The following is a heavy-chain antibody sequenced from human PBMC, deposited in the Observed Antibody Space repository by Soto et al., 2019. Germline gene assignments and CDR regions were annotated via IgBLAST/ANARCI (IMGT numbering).Heavy chain of an antibody. J-gene: IGHJ4*02. CDR3: ARGRYGDY. Sequence: QVHLVQSGAEVKKPGASVKVSCKGSGYTFTTYGITWVRQAPGQGLEWMGWISAHNGNTNYEQKLQGRVTVTRDTSTSTAYMELRSLRSDDTAVYSCARGRYGDYWGQGALVTVSS. CDR1: GYTFTTYG. V-gene: IGHV1-18*01. D-gene: IGHD1-1*01. CDR2: ISAHNGNT.